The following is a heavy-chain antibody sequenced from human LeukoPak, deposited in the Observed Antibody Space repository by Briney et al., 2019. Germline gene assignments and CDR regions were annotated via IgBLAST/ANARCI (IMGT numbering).Heavy chain of an antibody. CDR3: AREVEMATQFDY. J-gene: IGHJ4*02. V-gene: IGHV4-59*01. Sequence: SETLSLTCTVSGGSISSYYWSWIRQPPGKGLEWIGYIYYSGSTNYNPSLKSRVTISVDTSKNQFSLKLSSVTAADTAVYYCAREVEMATQFDYWGQGTLVTVSS. CDR2: IYYSGST. CDR1: GGSISSYY. D-gene: IGHD5-24*01.